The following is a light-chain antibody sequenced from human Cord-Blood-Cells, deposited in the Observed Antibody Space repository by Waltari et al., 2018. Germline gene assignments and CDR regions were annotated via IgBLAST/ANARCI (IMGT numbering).Light chain of an antibody. V-gene: IGLV1-40*01. Sequence: QSVLTQPPSVSGAPGQRVTLSCTGRSSNIGAGYDVHWYQQLPGTAPKLLIYGNSNRPSGVPDRFSGSKSGTSASLAITGLQAEDEADYYCQSYDSSLSWVFGGGTKLTVL. CDR1: SSNIGAGYD. CDR2: GNS. J-gene: IGLJ2*01. CDR3: QSYDSSLSWV.